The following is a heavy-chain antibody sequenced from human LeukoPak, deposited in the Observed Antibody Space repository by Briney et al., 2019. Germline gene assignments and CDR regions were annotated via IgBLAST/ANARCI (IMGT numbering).Heavy chain of an antibody. CDR1: GYSFTSYW. D-gene: IGHD2-15*01. CDR2: IVPSDSYT. V-gene: IGHV5-10-1*01. Sequence: GESLKISCKGSGYSFTSYWISWVRQMPGKGLEWKGRIVPSDSYTNYSPSFQGHVTISADQSISTAYLQWSSLKASDTAMYYCARHPIVVVVAALSDIWGQGTMVTVSS. CDR3: ARHPIVVVVAALSDI. J-gene: IGHJ3*02.